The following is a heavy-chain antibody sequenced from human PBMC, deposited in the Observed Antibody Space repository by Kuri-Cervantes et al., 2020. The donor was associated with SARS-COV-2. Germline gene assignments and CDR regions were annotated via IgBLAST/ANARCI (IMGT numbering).Heavy chain of an antibody. D-gene: IGHD3-3*01. CDR2: ISGYNGNT. V-gene: IGHV1-18*01. J-gene: IGHJ4*02. Sequence: ASVKVSCQASGYTFSNYDISWVRQAPGQGLEWMGWISGYNGNTNYAQKFQGRVTMTTDTSTSTAYMDLGSLRAEDTAVYYCARERGGFWSGYPDYWGQGTLVTVSS. CDR3: ARERGGFWSGYPDY. CDR1: GYTFSNYD.